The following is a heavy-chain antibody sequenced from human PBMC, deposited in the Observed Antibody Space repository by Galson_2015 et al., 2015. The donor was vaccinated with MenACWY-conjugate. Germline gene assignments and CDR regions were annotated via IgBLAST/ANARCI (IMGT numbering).Heavy chain of an antibody. CDR1: GDSFMSYR. J-gene: IGHJ1*01. CDR2: ISNYNAKT. D-gene: IGHD2-21*01. Sequence: SVKVSCKVHGDSFMSYRITWGRQAPGQGLEWMGWISNYNAKTKYAQNLQGRVTMTTETSTRTVYMEMRDLRSDDTAVYYCAKIDGVSARCGGGDADWGKSQFVFWGQGTLVTVSS. CDR3: AKIDGVSARCGGGDADWGKSQFVF. V-gene: IGHV1-18*04.